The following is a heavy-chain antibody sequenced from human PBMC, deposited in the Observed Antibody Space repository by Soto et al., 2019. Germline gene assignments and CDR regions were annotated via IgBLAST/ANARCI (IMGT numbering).Heavy chain of an antibody. D-gene: IGHD3-10*01. CDR3: AKSPTMVRGLIFDS. Sequence: EVQLLESGGGLVQPGGSLRLSCAASTNTFNIYAMSWVRQAPGMGLEWVSAIKSGGSTYYADSVKGRFTISRDDSKNTLHLQMHSLRAEDTAVYYCAKSPTMVRGLIFDSWGQGTLVTVSS. CDR1: TNTFNIYA. J-gene: IGHJ4*02. CDR2: IKSGGST. V-gene: IGHV3-23*01.